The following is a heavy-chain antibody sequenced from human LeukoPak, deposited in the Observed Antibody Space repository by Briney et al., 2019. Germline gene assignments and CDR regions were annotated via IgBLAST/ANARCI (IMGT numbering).Heavy chain of an antibody. J-gene: IGHJ5*02. Sequence: SSPTLVNPTQTLTLTCTFSGFSLSTSGVGVGWIRQPPGKALEWLALIYWNDDKRYSPSLKSRLTITKDTSKNQVVLTMTNIDPVDTATYYCAHRQPYCSSTSCYTGWFDPWGQGTLVNVSS. CDR1: GFSLSTSGVG. CDR3: AHRQPYCSSTSCYTGWFDP. CDR2: IYWNDDK. V-gene: IGHV2-5*01. D-gene: IGHD2-2*02.